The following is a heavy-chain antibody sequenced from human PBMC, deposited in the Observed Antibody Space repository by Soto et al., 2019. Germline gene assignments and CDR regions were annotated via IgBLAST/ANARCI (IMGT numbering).Heavy chain of an antibody. Sequence: QVQLVQSGAEVKKPGASVKVSCKASGYTFTSYGISWVRQAPGQGLEWMGWINAYNGNTNYAQRLQGRVTMTTDTSTSTVYMELRSLRADDTAVYSCARDVGYGLIGYWGQGTLVTVSS. J-gene: IGHJ4*02. D-gene: IGHD5-18*01. CDR2: INAYNGNT. V-gene: IGHV1-18*01. CDR3: ARDVGYGLIGY. CDR1: GYTFTSYG.